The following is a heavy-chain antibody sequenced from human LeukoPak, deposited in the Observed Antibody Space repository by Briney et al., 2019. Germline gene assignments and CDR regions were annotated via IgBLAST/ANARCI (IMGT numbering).Heavy chain of an antibody. CDR2: ISSSSSYI. CDR3: ARDNPRESPFDY. Sequence: PGGSLRLSCAASGFTFSSYSMNWVRQAPGKGLEWVPSISSSSSYIYYADSVKGRFTFSRDNAKNSLYLQMNSLRAERTAVYYCARDNPRESPFDYWGQGTLVTVSS. D-gene: IGHD1-14*01. J-gene: IGHJ4*02. CDR1: GFTFSSYS. V-gene: IGHV3-21*01.